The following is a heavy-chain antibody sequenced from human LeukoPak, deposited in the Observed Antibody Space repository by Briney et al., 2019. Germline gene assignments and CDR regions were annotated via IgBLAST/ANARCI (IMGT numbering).Heavy chain of an antibody. CDR3: ARDQYCSGGSCYPTNYGMDV. V-gene: IGHV3-66*01. CDR2: IYSGGST. CDR1: GFTVSSNY. Sequence: GGSLRLSCAASGFTVSSNYMSWVRQAPGKGLEWVSVIYSGGSTYYADSVKGRFTISRDNSKNTLYLQMNSLRAENTAVYYCARDQYCSGGSCYPTNYGMDVWGQGTAVTVSS. D-gene: IGHD2-15*01. J-gene: IGHJ6*02.